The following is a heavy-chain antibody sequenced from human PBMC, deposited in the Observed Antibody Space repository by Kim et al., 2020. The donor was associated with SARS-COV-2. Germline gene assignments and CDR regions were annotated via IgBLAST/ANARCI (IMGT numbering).Heavy chain of an antibody. V-gene: IGHV7-4-1*02. D-gene: IGHD3-10*01. J-gene: IGHJ3*02. Sequence: ASVKVSCKASGYTFTSYAMNWVRQAPGQGLEWMGWINTNTGNPTYAQGFTGRFVLSLDTSVSTAYLQISSLKAEDTAVYYCARGEPDLTRGVGGLWFGEPISAFDIWGQGTMVTVSS. CDR1: GYTFTSYA. CDR3: ARGEPDLTRGVGGLWFGEPISAFDI. CDR2: INTNTGNP.